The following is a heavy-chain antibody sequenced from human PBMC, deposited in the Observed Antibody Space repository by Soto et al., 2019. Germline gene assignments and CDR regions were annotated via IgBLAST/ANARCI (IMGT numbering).Heavy chain of an antibody. CDR1: GGSFSGYY. V-gene: IGHV4-34*01. CDR3: ARGLRWYYYGSGSPV. CDR2: INHSGST. D-gene: IGHD3-10*01. J-gene: IGHJ6*04. Sequence: NPSETLSLTCAVYGGSFSGYYWSWIRQPPGKGLEWIGEINHSGSTNYNPSLKSRVTISVDTSKNQFSLKLSSVTAADTAVYYCARGLRWYYYGSGSPVWGKGTTVTVSS.